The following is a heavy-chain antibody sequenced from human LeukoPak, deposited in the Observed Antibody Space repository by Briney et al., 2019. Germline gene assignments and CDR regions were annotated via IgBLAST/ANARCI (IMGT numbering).Heavy chain of an antibody. Sequence: SQTLSLTCTVSGGSISSGDYFWSWIRQPPGKGLEWIGYIYYSGSTYYNPSLKSRVTISVDTSKNQFSLKLSSVTAADTAVYYCASQKPGYSSGWYIDYWGQGTLVTVSS. D-gene: IGHD6-19*01. CDR3: ASQKPGYSSGWYIDY. V-gene: IGHV4-30-4*01. CDR1: GGSISSGDYF. J-gene: IGHJ4*02. CDR2: IYYSGST.